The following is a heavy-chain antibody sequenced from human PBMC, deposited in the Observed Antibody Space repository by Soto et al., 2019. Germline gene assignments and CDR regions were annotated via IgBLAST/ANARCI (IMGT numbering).Heavy chain of an antibody. CDR2: ITGSGGTI. CDR1: GFSFSRYA. D-gene: IGHD2-21*02. J-gene: IGHJ1*01. CDR3: AKDDVAGDGLWFVAE. V-gene: IGHV3-23*01. Sequence: DVHLLESGGGLVPPGGSLRLSCAASGFSFSRYAMIWVRQAPGKGQEWVSGITGSGGTIEYAASVKGRFTISRDNYKKPVDLQMNSLRAEDTAMYYCAKDDVAGDGLWFVAEWGQGILVTVS.